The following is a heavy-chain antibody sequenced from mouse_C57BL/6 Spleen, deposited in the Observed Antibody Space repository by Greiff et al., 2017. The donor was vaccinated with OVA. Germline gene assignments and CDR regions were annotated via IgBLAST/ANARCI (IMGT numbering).Heavy chain of an antibody. D-gene: IGHD1-1*01. CDR2: ISSGGSYT. J-gene: IGHJ4*01. V-gene: IGHV5-6*01. Sequence: DVHLVESGGDLVKPGGSLKLSCAASGFTFSSYGMSWVRQTPDKRLEWVATISSGGSYTYYPDSVKGRFTISRDNAKNTLYLQMSSLKSEDTAMYYCARPYGSSYAMDYWGQGTSVTVSS. CDR3: ARPYGSSYAMDY. CDR1: GFTFSSYG.